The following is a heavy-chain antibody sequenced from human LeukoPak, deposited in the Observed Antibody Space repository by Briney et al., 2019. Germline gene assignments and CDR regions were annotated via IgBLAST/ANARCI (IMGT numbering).Heavy chain of an antibody. CDR3: VGGLWGYYGSGTIYYYGMDV. Sequence: SETLSLTCTVSGGSISSYYWSWIRQPPGKGLEWIGYIYNSGSTNYNPSLKSRVTISVDTSKNQFSLKLSSVTAADTAVYYCVGGLWGYYGSGTIYYYGMDVWGQGTTVTVSS. J-gene: IGHJ6*02. V-gene: IGHV4-59*01. D-gene: IGHD3-10*01. CDR1: GGSISSYY. CDR2: IYNSGST.